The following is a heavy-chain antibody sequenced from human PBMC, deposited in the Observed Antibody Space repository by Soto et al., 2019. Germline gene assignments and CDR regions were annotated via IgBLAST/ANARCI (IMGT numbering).Heavy chain of an antibody. V-gene: IGHV1-69*01. J-gene: IGHJ6*02. CDR2: IVPRFNTP. Sequence: QVQLEQSGAEVKKPGSSVKVSCKASGGTFSGYAMSWVRQAPGQGLEWMGGIVPRFNTPNYAQKFQGRVTITADESTTTAYMEVRGLRSGDTAVSYCGGARIAAAGTGYYYSVMDVWGQGTTVTVAS. CDR1: GGTFSGYA. CDR3: GGARIAAAGTGYYYSVMDV. D-gene: IGHD6-13*01.